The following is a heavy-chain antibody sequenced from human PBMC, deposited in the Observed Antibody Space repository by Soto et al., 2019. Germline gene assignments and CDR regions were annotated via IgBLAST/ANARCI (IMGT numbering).Heavy chain of an antibody. V-gene: IGHV3-30*14. CDR2: ISYDGSNK. J-gene: IGHJ4*02. D-gene: IGHD3-10*01. CDR3: ARAPAYGSWLDY. Sequence: GGSLRLSCAASGFTFSSYAMHWVRQAPGKGLEWVAVISYDGSNKYYADSVKGRFTISRDNSNNTLYLQMNSLRAEDTAVYYCARAPAYGSWLDYWGQGTLVTVSS. CDR1: GFTFSSYA.